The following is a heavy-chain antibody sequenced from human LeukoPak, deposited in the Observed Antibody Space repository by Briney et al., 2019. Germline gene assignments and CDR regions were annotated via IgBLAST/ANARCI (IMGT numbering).Heavy chain of an antibody. CDR1: GGSFSGYY. CDR2: INHSGRT. V-gene: IGHV4-34*01. J-gene: IGHJ4*02. CDR3: ARGQRPDY. Sequence: SETLSLTCAVYGGSFSGYYWSWIRQPPGKGLEWIGEINHSGRTNYNPSLKSRVTISVDTSKNQFSLKLTSVNAAATAVYYCARGQRPDYWGQGTVVTVSS.